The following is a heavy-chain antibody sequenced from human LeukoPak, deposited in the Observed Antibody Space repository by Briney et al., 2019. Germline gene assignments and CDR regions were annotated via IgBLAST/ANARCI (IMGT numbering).Heavy chain of an antibody. J-gene: IGHJ5*02. V-gene: IGHV3-74*01. Sequence: GGSLRLSCAASGFTFSNYWMHWVRQAPGKGLVWVSRISTDGSTTGYADSVKGRFTISRDNAKNTLYLQMNGLRAEDTAVYYCARDLDGYRSGNGAWGQGTLVTVFS. D-gene: IGHD5-12*01. CDR2: ISTDGSTT. CDR3: ARDLDGYRSGNGA. CDR1: GFTFSNYW.